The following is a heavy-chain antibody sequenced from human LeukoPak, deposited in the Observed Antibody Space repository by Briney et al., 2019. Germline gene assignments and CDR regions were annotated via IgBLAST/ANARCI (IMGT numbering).Heavy chain of an antibody. V-gene: IGHV3-21*01. Sequence: GGSLRLSCGASGFTFSRYSMNWVRQAPGKGLEWVSSISSSGSYIYYTDSVKRRFTISRDDAKNSLYLQMNSLRAEDTAVYYCASRNQYCGGDCFWAFDIWGQGTMVTVSS. D-gene: IGHD2-21*02. CDR3: ASRNQYCGGDCFWAFDI. CDR2: ISSSGSYI. CDR1: GFTFSRYS. J-gene: IGHJ3*02.